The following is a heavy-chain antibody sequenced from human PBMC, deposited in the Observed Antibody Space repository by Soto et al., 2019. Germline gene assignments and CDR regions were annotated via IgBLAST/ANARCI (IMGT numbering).Heavy chain of an antibody. D-gene: IGHD3-10*01. V-gene: IGHV1-3*01. Sequence: ASVKVSCKASGYTFTGSAMHWVRQAPGQRLEWLGWINAGNGNTRYSQKFQGRVTITRDTSASTAYMELSSLRSEDTAVYYCARDPFPGGMDVWGQGTTVTVS. CDR3: ARDPFPGGMDV. CDR2: INAGNGNT. CDR1: GYTFTGSA. J-gene: IGHJ6*02.